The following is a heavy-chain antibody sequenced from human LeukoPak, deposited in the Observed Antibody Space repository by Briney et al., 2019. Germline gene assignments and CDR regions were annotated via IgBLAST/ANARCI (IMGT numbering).Heavy chain of an antibody. CDR1: GFTFSTAS. J-gene: IGHJ4*02. CDR2: FDTGFGT. CDR3: ARSSGWWSLDY. V-gene: IGHV3-23*01. D-gene: IGHD6-19*01. Sequence: GGSLRLSCAASGFTFSTASLHWVRQAPGRGLEWVSSFDTGFGTYYPDSLKGRFTISRDNFKNILFLQMNSLRAEDTAVYYCARSSGWWSLDYWGQGTLVTVSS.